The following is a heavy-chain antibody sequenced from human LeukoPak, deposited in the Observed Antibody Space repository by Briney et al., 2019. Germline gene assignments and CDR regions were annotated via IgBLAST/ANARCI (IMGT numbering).Heavy chain of an antibody. CDR2: ISATTGGT. J-gene: IGHJ3*02. D-gene: IGHD1-26*01. CDR3: ARGGSYLSAFDI. CDR1: GFTFSSNG. V-gene: IGHV3-23*01. Sequence: GGSLRLSCAASGFTFSSNGMSWVRQAPGKGLEWVSGISATTGGTYYADSVKGRFTISRDNSKNTLYLQMNSLRAEDTAVYYCARGGSYLSAFDIWGQGTMVTVSS.